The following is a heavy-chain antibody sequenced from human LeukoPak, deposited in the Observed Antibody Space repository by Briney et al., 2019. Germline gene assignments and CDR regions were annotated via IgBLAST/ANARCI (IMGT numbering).Heavy chain of an antibody. Sequence: GGSLRLSCAASGFTVSSNYMSWVRQAPGKGLEWVSVIYSGGSTYYADSVKGRFTISRDNSKNTLYLQMNSLRAEDTAVYFCAGGLLGCRGGSCYPTDYWGQGTLVIVSS. D-gene: IGHD2-15*01. CDR2: IYSGGST. V-gene: IGHV3-66*01. CDR1: GFTVSSNY. J-gene: IGHJ4*02. CDR3: AGGLLGCRGGSCYPTDY.